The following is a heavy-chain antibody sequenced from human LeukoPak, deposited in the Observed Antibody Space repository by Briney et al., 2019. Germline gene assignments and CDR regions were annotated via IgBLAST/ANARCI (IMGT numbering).Heavy chain of an antibody. V-gene: IGHV4-30-2*01. Sequence: PSQTLSLTCAVSGGSISGGGYSWSWIRQPPGKGLEWIGYIYHSGSTYYNPSLKSRVTISVDRSKNQFSLKLSSVTAADTAVYYCARGATYYYDSSGYYPHVPFDYWGQGTLVTVSS. CDR2: IYHSGST. CDR1: GGSISGGGYS. D-gene: IGHD3-22*01. CDR3: ARGATYYYDSSGYYPHVPFDY. J-gene: IGHJ4*02.